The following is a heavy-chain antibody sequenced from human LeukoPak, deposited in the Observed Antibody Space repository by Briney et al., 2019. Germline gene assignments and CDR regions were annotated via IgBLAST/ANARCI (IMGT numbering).Heavy chain of an antibody. Sequence: GGSLRLSCAASGFTFSSYSMNWVRQAPGKGLEWVSSISSSSSYIYYADSVKGRFTISRDNAKNSLYLQMNSLRAEDTAVYYCARDLRDGYSGYWGQGTLVTVSS. J-gene: IGHJ4*02. V-gene: IGHV3-21*01. CDR1: GFTFSSYS. CDR2: ISSSSSYI. CDR3: ARDLRDGYSGY. D-gene: IGHD5-24*01.